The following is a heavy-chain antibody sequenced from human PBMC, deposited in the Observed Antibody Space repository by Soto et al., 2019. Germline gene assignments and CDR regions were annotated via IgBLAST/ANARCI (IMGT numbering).Heavy chain of an antibody. D-gene: IGHD2-2*01. CDR2: ISGSGGST. J-gene: IGHJ6*02. CDR1: SFTFSSYA. Sequence: GSLRLSCAASSFTFSSYAMSCFRQAPGKGLEWVSAISGSGGSTYYAASVKGRFTISRDNSKNTLYLQMNSLRAEDTAVYYCANRAGYCSSTSCSRRYGMDVWGQGTTVTVSS. CDR3: ANRAGYCSSTSCSRRYGMDV. V-gene: IGHV3-23*01.